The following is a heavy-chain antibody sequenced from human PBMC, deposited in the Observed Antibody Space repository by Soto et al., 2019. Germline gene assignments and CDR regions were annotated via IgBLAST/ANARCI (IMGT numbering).Heavy chain of an antibody. Sequence: QITLKESGPTLVKPTQTLTLTCTFSGFSLSTSGVGVGWIRQPPGKALEWLALIYWDDDKRYSPSLKSRLTTXKXTXXNQVVPTMTNMDPVDTATYYCAHSLSEGANTWFDPWGQGTLVTVSS. CDR3: AHSLSEGANTWFDP. V-gene: IGHV2-5*02. J-gene: IGHJ5*02. D-gene: IGHD1-26*01. CDR1: GFSLSTSGVG. CDR2: IYWDDDK.